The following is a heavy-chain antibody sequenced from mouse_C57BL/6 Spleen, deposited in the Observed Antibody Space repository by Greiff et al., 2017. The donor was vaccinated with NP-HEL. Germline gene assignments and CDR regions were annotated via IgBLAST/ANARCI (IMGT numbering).Heavy chain of an antibody. CDR2: IDPSDSYT. CDR1: FYTFTSYW. J-gene: IGHJ3*01. D-gene: IGHD3-3*01. CDR3: AREGDSSFAY. Sequence: APLQQPQSEPVLPFSSFNLSFNSSFYTFTSYWMHWVKQRPGQGLEWIGEIDPSDSYTNYNQKFKGKSTLTVDKSSSTAYMQLSSLTSEDSAVYYCAREGDSSFAYWGQGTLVTVSA. V-gene: IGHV1-69*01.